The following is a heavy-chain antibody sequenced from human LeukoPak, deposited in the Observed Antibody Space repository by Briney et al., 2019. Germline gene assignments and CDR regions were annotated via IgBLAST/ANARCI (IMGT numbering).Heavy chain of an antibody. Sequence: GGSLRLSCAASGFTFSSYAMSWVRQAPGKGLEWVSAISGSGGSTYYADSVKGRFTISRDNSKNTLYLQMNSLRAEDTAVYYCARSVWLVPSFDYWGQGTLVTVSS. V-gene: IGHV3-23*01. D-gene: IGHD6-19*01. CDR3: ARSVWLVPSFDY. CDR1: GFTFSSYA. CDR2: ISGSGGST. J-gene: IGHJ4*02.